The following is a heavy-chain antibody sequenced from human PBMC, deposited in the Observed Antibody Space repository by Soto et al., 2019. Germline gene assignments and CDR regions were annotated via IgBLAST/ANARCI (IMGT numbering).Heavy chain of an antibody. D-gene: IGHD6-19*01. CDR1: GFTFSSYD. Sequence: PGGSLRLSCAASGFTFSSYDMHWVRQATGKGLEWVSTIAATGDTYYPGSVKGRFTISRDNSKNTLYVQMDSLRVEDTAVYYCARDGQSLAPYALDVWGQGTPVTVSS. V-gene: IGHV3-13*01. CDR2: IAATGDT. CDR3: ARDGQSLAPYALDV. J-gene: IGHJ6*02.